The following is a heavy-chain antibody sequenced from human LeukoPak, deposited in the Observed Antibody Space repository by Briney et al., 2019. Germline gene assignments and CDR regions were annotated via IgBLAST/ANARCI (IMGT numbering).Heavy chain of an antibody. D-gene: IGHD5-18*01. CDR1: GFTFSSYE. Sequence: PGGSLRLSCAASGFTFSSYEMNWVRQAPGKGLEWVSYISSSGGTIFYADSVKGRFTISRDNSKNTLYLQMNSLRAEDTAVYYCLGGYSYGPIDYWGQGTLVTVSS. CDR2: ISSSGGTI. CDR3: LGGYSYGPIDY. V-gene: IGHV3-48*03. J-gene: IGHJ4*02.